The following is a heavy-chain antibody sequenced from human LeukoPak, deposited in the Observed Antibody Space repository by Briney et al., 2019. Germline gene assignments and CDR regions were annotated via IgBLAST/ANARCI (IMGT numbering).Heavy chain of an antibody. V-gene: IGHV4-59*01. Sequence: PSETLSLTCTVAGGSISSYYWSWIRQPPGKGLEWIGYIYYSGNTNYNPSLKSRVTILVDTSKNQFSLRLSSVTAADTAVYYCARDRYHHGMDVWGQGTTVTVSS. D-gene: IGHD1-14*01. CDR3: ARDRYHHGMDV. CDR2: IYYSGNT. J-gene: IGHJ6*02. CDR1: GGSISSYY.